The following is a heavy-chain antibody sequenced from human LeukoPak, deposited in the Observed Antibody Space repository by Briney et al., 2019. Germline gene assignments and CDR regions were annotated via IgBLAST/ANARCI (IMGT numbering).Heavy chain of an antibody. J-gene: IGHJ4*02. CDR3: ARHSSGWYDYFDY. CDR1: GGSISRSDYY. V-gene: IGHV4-39*01. Sequence: PSETLSLTCTVPGGSISRSDYYWGWIRQPPGRGLEWIGSIYYSGSTYYNPSLKSRVTVSVDTSKNQFSLKLNSVTAADTAVYYCARHSSGWYDYFDYWGQGTLVTVSS. CDR2: IYYSGST. D-gene: IGHD6-19*01.